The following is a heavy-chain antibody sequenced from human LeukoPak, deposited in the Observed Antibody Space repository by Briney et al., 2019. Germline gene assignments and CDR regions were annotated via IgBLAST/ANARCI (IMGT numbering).Heavy chain of an antibody. CDR1: GAPISTYY. CDR2: MYSSGST. J-gene: IGHJ5*02. Sequence: PSETLSLICTVSGAPISTYYWNWIGQPPGKGLQWIGCMYSSGSTNYNPSLKSRVTMSVDTSKNQFSLTLTSVTAADTAVYYCARRVLLNSAVRPDSWFDPWGQETLVTVSS. D-gene: IGHD2-8*01. V-gene: IGHV4-59*08. CDR3: ARRVLLNSAVRPDSWFDP.